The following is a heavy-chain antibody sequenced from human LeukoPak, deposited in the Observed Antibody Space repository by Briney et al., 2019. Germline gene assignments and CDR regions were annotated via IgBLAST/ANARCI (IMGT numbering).Heavy chain of an antibody. D-gene: IGHD5-18*01. V-gene: IGHV1-18*01. Sequence: GASVKVSCKASGYTFTSYGISWVRQAPGQGLEWMGWISAYNGSTNYAQKLQGRVTMTTDTSTSTAYMELRSLRSDDTAVYYCARVPITAMVRDFDYWGQGTLVTVSS. J-gene: IGHJ4*02. CDR3: ARVPITAMVRDFDY. CDR1: GYTFTSYG. CDR2: ISAYNGST.